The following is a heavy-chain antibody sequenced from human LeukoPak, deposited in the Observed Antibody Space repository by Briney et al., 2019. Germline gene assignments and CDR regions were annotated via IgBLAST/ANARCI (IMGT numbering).Heavy chain of an antibody. CDR2: IYHSGST. CDR3: ARGGGYYYDSSGYY. J-gene: IGHJ4*02. CDR1: GGSISSYY. Sequence: SETLPLTCTVSGGSISSYYWSWIRQPPGKGLEWIGYIYHSGSTNYNPSLKSRVTISVDTSKSQFSLKLISVTAADTAVYYCARGGGYYYDSSGYYWGQGTLVTVSS. D-gene: IGHD3-22*01. V-gene: IGHV4-59*01.